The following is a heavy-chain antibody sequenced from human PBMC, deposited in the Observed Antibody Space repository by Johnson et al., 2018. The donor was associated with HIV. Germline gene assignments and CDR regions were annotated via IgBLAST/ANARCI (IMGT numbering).Heavy chain of an antibody. J-gene: IGHJ3*02. D-gene: IGHD3-16*01. V-gene: IGHV3-23*04. CDR2: ISGGGGSI. CDR3: ARDGGRI. Sequence: VYLVESGGGLVQPGGSLRLSCAASGFPFSSFAMSWVRQAPGKGLEWVSSISGGGGSIYYADSVKGRFTISRDNSKNSLYLQMNSLRVEDTALYYCARDGGRIWGQGTMVTVSS. CDR1: GFPFSSFA.